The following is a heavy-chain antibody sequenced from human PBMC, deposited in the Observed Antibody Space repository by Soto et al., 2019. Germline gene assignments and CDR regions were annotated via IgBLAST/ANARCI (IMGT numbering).Heavy chain of an antibody. CDR3: AREGSRPYYYYGMDV. CDR1: GYSFTTYG. CDR2: ISTYNGDT. V-gene: IGHV1-18*01. J-gene: IGHJ6*02. D-gene: IGHD2-15*01. Sequence: QVQLGPSGAEVKKPGASVKGSCQASGYSFTTYGIAWVRQAPGQGLEWMGWISTYNGDTDYAQNLQGRVIMTTDTSTTTAYMELRSLRSDDTAVYYCAREGSRPYYYYGMDVWGQGTTVSVSS.